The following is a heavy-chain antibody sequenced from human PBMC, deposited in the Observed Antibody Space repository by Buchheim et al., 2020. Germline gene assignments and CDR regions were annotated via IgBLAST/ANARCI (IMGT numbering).Heavy chain of an antibody. V-gene: IGHV4-31*03. D-gene: IGHD2-15*01. CDR1: GGSISSGGYY. CDR2: INYSGST. J-gene: IGHJ6*02. Sequence: QVQLQESGPGLVKPSQTLSLTCTVSGGSISSGGYYWSWIRQHPGKGLEWIGYINYSGSTYYNPSLKSRVTISVTTSKNQFSLKLSSVTAADTAVYYCARLCSGGSCYYYGMDVWGQGTT. CDR3: ARLCSGGSCYYYGMDV.